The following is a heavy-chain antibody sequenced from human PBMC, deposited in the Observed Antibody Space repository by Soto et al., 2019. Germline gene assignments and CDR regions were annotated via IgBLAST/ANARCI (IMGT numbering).Heavy chain of an antibody. Sequence: GGSLRLSCAASGFTFSSYSMSWVRQAPGKGREWVANIKQDGSEKYYVDSVKGRFTISRDNAKNSLYLQMNSLRAEDTAVYYCARESEDLTSNFDYWGQGTLVTVSS. CDR2: IKQDGSEK. CDR1: GFTFSSYS. J-gene: IGHJ4*02. CDR3: ARESEDLTSNFDY. V-gene: IGHV3-7*01.